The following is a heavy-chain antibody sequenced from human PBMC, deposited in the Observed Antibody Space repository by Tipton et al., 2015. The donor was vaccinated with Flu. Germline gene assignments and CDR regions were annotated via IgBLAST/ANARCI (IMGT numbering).Heavy chain of an antibody. CDR3: ARARYSGYDYGADY. Sequence: GSLRLSCAASGFIFSTFSMTWVRQAPGKGLEWVSSISTSSYYINYADSVRGRFTISRDNSEKTLYLQMNSLRPEDTAVYYCARARYSGYDYGADYWGQGTLVTVSS. J-gene: IGHJ4*02. CDR2: ISTSSYYI. CDR1: GFIFSTFS. D-gene: IGHD5-12*01. V-gene: IGHV3-21*01.